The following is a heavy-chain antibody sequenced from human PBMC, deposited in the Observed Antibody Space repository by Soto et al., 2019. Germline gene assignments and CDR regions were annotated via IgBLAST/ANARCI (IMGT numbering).Heavy chain of an antibody. CDR3: ARGGLRFLEWFPAYYYYYGMDV. J-gene: IGHJ6*02. CDR2: INHSGST. V-gene: IGHV4-34*01. CDR1: GGSFSGYY. Sequence: PSETLSLTCAVYGGSFSGYYWSWIRQPPGKGLEWIGEINHSGSTNYNPSLKSRVTISVDTSKNQFSLKLSSVAAADTAVYYCARGGLRFLEWFPAYYYYYGMDVWGQGTTVTVSS. D-gene: IGHD3-3*01.